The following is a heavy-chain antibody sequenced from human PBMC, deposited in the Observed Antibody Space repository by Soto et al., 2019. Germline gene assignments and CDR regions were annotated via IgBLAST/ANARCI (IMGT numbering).Heavy chain of an antibody. D-gene: IGHD3-22*01. Sequence: ASVKVSCKASGYTFTSYGISWVRQAPGQGLEWMGWISAYNGNTNYAQKLQGRVTMTTDTSTSTAYMELRSLKSDDTAAYYCARVRTGGYYDYYGPDSNNYYYYGLDVWGQGTTVTVSS. J-gene: IGHJ6*02. CDR2: ISAYNGNT. V-gene: IGHV1-18*01. CDR1: GYTFTSYG. CDR3: ARVRTGGYYDYYGPDSNNYYYYGLDV.